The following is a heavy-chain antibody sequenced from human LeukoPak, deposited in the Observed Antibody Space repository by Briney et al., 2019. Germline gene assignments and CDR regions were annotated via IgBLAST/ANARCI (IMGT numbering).Heavy chain of an antibody. CDR2: IYYSGTT. Sequence: SETLFLTCTVSGASISSGYYYWSWLRQSPGKGLEWIGYIYYSGTTYYSPSLKSRLTISLDTSKNHLSLKLTSVTAADTAIYYCARDNDDGDYVGWFDPWGQGTLVTVSS. CDR1: GASISSGYYY. V-gene: IGHV4-30-4*01. J-gene: IGHJ5*02. CDR3: ARDNDDGDYVGWFDP. D-gene: IGHD4-17*01.